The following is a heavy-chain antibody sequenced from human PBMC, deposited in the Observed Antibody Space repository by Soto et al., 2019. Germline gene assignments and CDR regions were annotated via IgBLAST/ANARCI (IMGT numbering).Heavy chain of an antibody. CDR2: IYYSGST. CDR1: GGSISSYY. D-gene: IGHD2-15*01. J-gene: IGHJ4*02. CDR3: AWGYCSGGSCYAFDL. Sequence: SETLSLSCTVSGGSISSYYWSWIRQPPGKGLEWIGYIYYSGSTNYNPSLKSRVTISVDTSKNQFSLKLSSVTAADTAVYYCAWGYCSGGSCYAFDLRAQRTLDTGSS. V-gene: IGHV4-59*08.